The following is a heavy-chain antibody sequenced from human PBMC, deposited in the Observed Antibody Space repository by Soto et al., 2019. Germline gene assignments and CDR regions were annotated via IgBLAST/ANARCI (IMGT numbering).Heavy chain of an antibody. CDR3: AAVESYNFWSDYRYWFDS. J-gene: IGHJ5*01. CDR2: IVVGSGNT. D-gene: IGHD3-3*01. CDR1: GFTFTRSA. Sequence: SVKVSCKASGFTFTRSAVQWVRQARGQRLESIGGIVVGSGNTNYAQEFQEKVTITRDLSTSTAYMELRSLRSEDTAVYYCAAVESYNFWSDYRYWFDSWGQGTLVTVSS. V-gene: IGHV1-58*01.